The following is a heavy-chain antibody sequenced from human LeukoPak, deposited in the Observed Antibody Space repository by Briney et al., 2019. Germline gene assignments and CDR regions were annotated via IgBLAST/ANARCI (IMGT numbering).Heavy chain of an antibody. D-gene: IGHD6-19*01. CDR3: ASQTPRRLPIAVADYFDY. J-gene: IGHJ4*02. V-gene: IGHV3-48*04. CDR1: RFTFSSYS. CDR2: ISSSSRTI. Sequence: GGSLRLSCAASRFTFSSYSMNWVRQAPGKGLEWVSYISSSSRTIYYADSVKGRFTISRDNAKNSLYLQMNSLRAEDTAVYYCASQTPRRLPIAVADYFDYWGQGTLVTVSS.